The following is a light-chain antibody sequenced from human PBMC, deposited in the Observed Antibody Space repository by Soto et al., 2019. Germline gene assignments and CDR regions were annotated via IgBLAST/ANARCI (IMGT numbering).Light chain of an antibody. CDR2: DVS. Sequence: QSALTQPASVSGSPGQSITISCTGTGSDVGGYNYVSWYQQHPGKAPKVMIYDVSNRPSGVSNRFSGSKSGNTASLTLSGLQAEDEADYYCSSYTSASTPLVSGGGTKLTVL. CDR1: GSDVGGYNY. J-gene: IGLJ2*01. V-gene: IGLV2-14*01. CDR3: SSYTSASTPLV.